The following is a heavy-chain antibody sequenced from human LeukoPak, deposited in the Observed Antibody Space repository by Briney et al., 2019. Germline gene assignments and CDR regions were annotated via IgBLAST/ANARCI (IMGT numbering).Heavy chain of an antibody. Sequence: PSETLSLTCTVSGGSISSYYWSWIRQPPGKGLEWIGYIYYSGSTNYNPSLKSRVTISVDTSKNQFSLKLSSVTAADTAVHYCARWGGGSWGAFDIWGQGTMVTVSS. J-gene: IGHJ3*02. CDR1: GGSISSYY. V-gene: IGHV4-59*01. CDR3: ARWGGGSWGAFDI. D-gene: IGHD3-16*01. CDR2: IYYSGST.